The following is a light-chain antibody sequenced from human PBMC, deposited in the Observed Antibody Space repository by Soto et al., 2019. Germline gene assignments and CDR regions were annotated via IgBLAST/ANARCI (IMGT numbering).Light chain of an antibody. V-gene: IGKV3-20*01. CDR2: SAS. CDR3: HHYDSSPPWT. Sequence: EIVLTQSPGTLSLSPGARATLSCRASQSVSSTNLAWYQQKPGQAPRLLIYSASSRATGIPDRFSGSGSGTDFTLTISRLEPEDSAVYYCHHYDSSPPWTFGHGTKVEIK. J-gene: IGKJ1*01. CDR1: QSVSSTN.